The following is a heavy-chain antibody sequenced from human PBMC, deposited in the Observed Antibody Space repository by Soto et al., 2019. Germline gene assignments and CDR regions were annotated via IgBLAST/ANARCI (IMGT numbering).Heavy chain of an antibody. D-gene: IGHD3-9*01. CDR1: GYTFTSYD. V-gene: IGHV1-8*01. CDR3: ERGLSNRGRGRYFDWLPIRRGGCP. J-gene: IGHJ5*02. CDR2: MNPNSGKT. Sequence: VASVKVSCKASGYTFTSYDINWVRQATGQGLEWMGWMNPNSGKTCYAQKFQGRVTMTRNTSISTAYMELSSLISEETAVHYCERGLSNRGRGRYFDWLPIRRGGCPWGQRTLV.